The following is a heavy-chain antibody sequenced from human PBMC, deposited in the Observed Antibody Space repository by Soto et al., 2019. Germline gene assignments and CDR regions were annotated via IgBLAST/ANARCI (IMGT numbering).Heavy chain of an antibody. CDR2: IYYSGTT. D-gene: IGHD3-16*01. CDR1: GDSVTGHY. Sequence: QVQLQESGPGLVKPSETLSLTCTVSGDSVTGHYWSWIRQPPGKGLEWIGYIYYSGTTNYNSYLKSRLSLSVDMSKNQFSLKLASVTAADTAVYFCARSQRGRTAFTFDYWGQGALVTVSS. J-gene: IGHJ4*02. CDR3: ARSQRGRTAFTFDY. V-gene: IGHV4-59*02.